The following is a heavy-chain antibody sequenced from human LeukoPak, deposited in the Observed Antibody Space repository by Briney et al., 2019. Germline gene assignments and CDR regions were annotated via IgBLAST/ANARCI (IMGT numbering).Heavy chain of an antibody. CDR3: VSPRGFSYGYFDY. CDR1: GGSISSSSAY. V-gene: IGHV4-39*01. D-gene: IGHD5-18*01. CDR2: IYYSKNT. Sequence: SETLSLTCTVSGGSISSSSAYWGCIRQPPGKGLERIGSIYYSKNTYYNPSLKSRVTISADTSKNQFSLTLGSVSATDTAVYYCVSPRGFSYGYFDYWGQGTLVTVSS. J-gene: IGHJ4*02.